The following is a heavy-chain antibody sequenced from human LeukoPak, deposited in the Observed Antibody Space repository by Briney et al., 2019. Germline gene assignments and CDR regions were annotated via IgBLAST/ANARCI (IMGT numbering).Heavy chain of an antibody. J-gene: IGHJ3*02. CDR1: GGSISSSSYY. CDR3: AREGALRFLDKGAFDI. D-gene: IGHD3-3*01. CDR2: IYYSGST. Sequence: SETLSLTCTVSGGSISSSSYYWGWIRQPPGKGLEWIGSIYYSGSTYYNPSLKSRVTISVDTSKNQFSLKLSSVTAADTAVYYCAREGALRFLDKGAFDIWGQGTMVTVSS. V-gene: IGHV4-39*07.